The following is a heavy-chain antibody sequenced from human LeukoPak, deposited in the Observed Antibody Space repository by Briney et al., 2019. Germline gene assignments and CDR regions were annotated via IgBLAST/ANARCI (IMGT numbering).Heavy chain of an antibody. D-gene: IGHD3-22*01. Sequence: GGSLRLSCAASGFTFSSYWMHWVRQAPGKGLVWVSRINSDGSSTSYADSVKGRFTISRDNVKNTLYLQMNSLRAEDTAVYYCASSLSGSDYYDSSGYWENDYWGQGTLVTVSS. CDR1: GFTFSSYW. CDR3: ASSLSGSDYYDSSGYWENDY. CDR2: INSDGSST. V-gene: IGHV3-74*01. J-gene: IGHJ4*02.